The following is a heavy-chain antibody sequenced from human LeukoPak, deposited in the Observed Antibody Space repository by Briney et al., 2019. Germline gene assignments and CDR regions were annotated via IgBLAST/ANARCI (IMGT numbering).Heavy chain of an antibody. V-gene: IGHV3-33*06. CDR2: IWYDGSNI. D-gene: IGHD3-10*01. Sequence: GRSLRLSCAASGFMFSDYGMHWVRRAPGKGLEWVAAIWYDGSNIFYADSVKGRFTISRDNSKNALYLQMNSLRAEDTADYYCAKEGDRGEALYYYYMDVWGNGTTVTVSS. CDR1: GFMFSDYG. CDR3: AKEGDRGEALYYYYMDV. J-gene: IGHJ6*03.